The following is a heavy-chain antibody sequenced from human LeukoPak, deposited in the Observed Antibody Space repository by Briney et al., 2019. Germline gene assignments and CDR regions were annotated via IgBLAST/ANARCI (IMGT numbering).Heavy chain of an antibody. CDR2: IYTSGST. Sequence: SETLSLTCTVSGGSISSYYWSWIRQPAGKGLEWIGRIYTSGSTNYNPSLKSRVTMSVDTSKNQFSLKLSSVTAADTAVYYCARDVASYCGGDCYSRYYYYMDVWGKGTTVTVSS. D-gene: IGHD2-21*01. V-gene: IGHV4-4*07. CDR1: GGSISSYY. J-gene: IGHJ6*03. CDR3: ARDVASYCGGDCYSRYYYYMDV.